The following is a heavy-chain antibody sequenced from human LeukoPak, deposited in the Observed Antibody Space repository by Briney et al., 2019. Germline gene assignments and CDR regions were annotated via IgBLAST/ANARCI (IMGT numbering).Heavy chain of an antibody. CDR1: GFTFSSYW. D-gene: IGHD3-10*01. CDR2: IKQDGSEK. CDR3: ARLSGSGSYYYFDY. J-gene: IGHJ4*02. V-gene: IGHV3-7*01. Sequence: GGSLRLSCAASGFTFSSYWMSWVRQAPGKGLEWVANIKQDGSEKYYVDSVKGRFTISRDNAKNSLYLQMNSLRAEDTAVYYCARLSGSGSYYYFDYWGQGTLVTVSS.